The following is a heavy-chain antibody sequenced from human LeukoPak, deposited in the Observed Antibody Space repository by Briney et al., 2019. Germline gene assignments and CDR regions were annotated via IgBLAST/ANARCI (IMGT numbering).Heavy chain of an antibody. CDR1: GGSFSGYY. J-gene: IGHJ3*02. D-gene: IGHD3-3*01. Sequence: SETLSLTCAVYGGSFSGYYWSWIRQPPGKGLEWIGEINHSGSTNYNPSLKSRGTISVDTSKNQFSLKLSSVTAADTAVYYCARGPGDFWSGYYYAFDIWGQGTMVTVSS. CDR2: INHSGST. V-gene: IGHV4-34*01. CDR3: ARGPGDFWSGYYYAFDI.